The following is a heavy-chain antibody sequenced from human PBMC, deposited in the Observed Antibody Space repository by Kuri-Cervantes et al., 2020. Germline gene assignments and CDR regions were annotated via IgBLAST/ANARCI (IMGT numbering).Heavy chain of an antibody. D-gene: IGHD2-15*01. J-gene: IGHJ6*02. V-gene: IGHV4-59*12. CDR3: ARDFSGSSGSLYYYGMDV. CDR2: IYYSGST. Sequence: SETLSLTCTVSGGSISSYYWSWIRQPPGKGLEWIGYIYYSGSTYYNPSLKSRVTISVDTSKNQFSLKLSSVTAADTAVYYCARDFSGSSGSLYYYGMDVWGQGTTVTVSS. CDR1: GGSISSYY.